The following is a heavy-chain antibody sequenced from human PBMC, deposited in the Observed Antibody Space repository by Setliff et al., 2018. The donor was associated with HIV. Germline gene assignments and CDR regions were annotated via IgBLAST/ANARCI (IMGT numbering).Heavy chain of an antibody. D-gene: IGHD2-8*02. Sequence: PSETLSLTCAVSSYSISGGYYWGWIRQPPGKGLEWIGSIYHSGSTYYNPSLKSRVTISVDTSKNQFSLKLSSVTAADTAVYYCARIPVLVALRNAFDIWGQGTRVTVSS. CDR1: SYSISGGYY. V-gene: IGHV4-38-2*01. CDR3: ARIPVLVALRNAFDI. CDR2: IYHSGST. J-gene: IGHJ3*02.